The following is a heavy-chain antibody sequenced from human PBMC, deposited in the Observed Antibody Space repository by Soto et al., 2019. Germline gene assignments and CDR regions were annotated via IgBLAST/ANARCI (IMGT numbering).Heavy chain of an antibody. J-gene: IGHJ6*02. CDR2: IIPIFGTA. D-gene: IGHD2-21*02. V-gene: IGHV1-69*01. CDR1: GGTFSSYA. CDR3: ARAMVVVTAANYYYYGMDV. Sequence: QVQLVQSVAEVKKPGSSVKVSYKASGGTFSSYAISWVRQAPGQGLEWMGGIIPIFGTANYAQKFQGRVTITADESTSTAYMELSSLRSEDTAVYYCARAMVVVTAANYYYYGMDVWGQGTTVTVSS.